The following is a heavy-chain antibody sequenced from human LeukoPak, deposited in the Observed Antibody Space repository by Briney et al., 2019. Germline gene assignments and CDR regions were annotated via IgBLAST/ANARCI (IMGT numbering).Heavy chain of an antibody. D-gene: IGHD3-22*01. Sequence: SETLSLTCTVSGGSISSYYWSWIRQPPGKGLEWIGYIYYSGSTYYNPSLKSRVTISVDTSKNQFSLKLSSVTAADTAVYYCARTDSSGYYFKSRDPLDAFDIWGQGTMVTVSS. V-gene: IGHV4-59*01. CDR1: GGSISSYY. J-gene: IGHJ3*02. CDR3: ARTDSSGYYFKSRDPLDAFDI. CDR2: IYYSGST.